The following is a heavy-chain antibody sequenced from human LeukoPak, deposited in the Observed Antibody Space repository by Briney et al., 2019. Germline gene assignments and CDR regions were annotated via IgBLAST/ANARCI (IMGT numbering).Heavy chain of an antibody. D-gene: IGHD3-22*01. V-gene: IGHV3-7*01. CDR2: IKQDGSEA. CDR3: SNGIYDKSY. CDR1: GFTFTTYW. J-gene: IGHJ4*02. Sequence: GGSLRLPCTASGFTFTTYWMAWVRQAPGKGLEWVANIKQDGSEAYYAESVRGRFTISRDNAKNSLYLQMNSLRAEDTSVYYCSNGIYDKSYWGQGTLVTVSS.